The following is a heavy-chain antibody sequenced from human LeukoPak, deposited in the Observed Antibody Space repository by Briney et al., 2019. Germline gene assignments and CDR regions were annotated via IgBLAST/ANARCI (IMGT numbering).Heavy chain of an antibody. J-gene: IGHJ4*02. Sequence: GGSLRLSCAASGFTFSSYSMNWVRQAPGNGLEWVSSISSSTSYIYYAASVKGRFTISRANDKKSLYLQMNSLRAEDTAVSYCAREPVQLAFDYWGQGTLVTVSS. CDR3: AREPVQLAFDY. D-gene: IGHD6-13*01. CDR2: ISSSTSYI. V-gene: IGHV3-21*01. CDR1: GFTFSSYS.